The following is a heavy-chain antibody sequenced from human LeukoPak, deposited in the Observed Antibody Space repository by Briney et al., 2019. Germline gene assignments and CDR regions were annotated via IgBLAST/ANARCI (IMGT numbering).Heavy chain of an antibody. V-gene: IGHV3-7*01. D-gene: IGHD6-13*01. Sequence: GGSLRLSCVASGFTFSSRDWMTWVRQAPGKGLEWVANIKQDGSEKNYVDSVKGRFTISRDNAKNSVDLQMNSLRVEDTAVYYCARDPAGYSSRWSPLQFDYWGQGTLVSVSS. J-gene: IGHJ4*02. CDR2: IKQDGSEK. CDR1: GFTFSSRDW. CDR3: ARDPAGYSSRWSPLQFDY.